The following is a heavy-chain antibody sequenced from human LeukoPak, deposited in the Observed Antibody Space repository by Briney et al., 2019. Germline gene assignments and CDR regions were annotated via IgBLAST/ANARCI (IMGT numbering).Heavy chain of an antibody. J-gene: IGHJ5*02. D-gene: IGHD2-2*01. Sequence: APLKVSCKASVETFTTYVLSWVREAPVQGLVCMGGISAYNGNTDYAQKLQGRVTMTTDTSTSTAYMELRSLRSDDTAVYYCARVKRLSRVVPAAGANWFDPWGQGTLVTVSS. CDR1: VETFTTYV. CDR3: ARVKRLSRVVPAAGANWFDP. CDR2: ISAYNGNT. V-gene: IGHV1-18*01.